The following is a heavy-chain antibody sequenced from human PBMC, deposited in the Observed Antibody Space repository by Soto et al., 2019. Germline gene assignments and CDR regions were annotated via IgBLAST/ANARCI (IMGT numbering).Heavy chain of an antibody. CDR2: INVYNGNT. V-gene: IGHV1-18*01. D-gene: IGHD3-10*01. CDR3: ARGVGSGIYYNQYNWFDP. CDR1: GYTFTSYG. Sequence: ASVKVSCKASGYTFTSYGISWVRQAPGQGLEWMGWINVYNGNTKYAQKLQGRVTMTTDTSTSTAYMELRSLISDDTAVYYCARGVGSGIYYNQYNWFDPWGQGTVVTVSS. J-gene: IGHJ5*02.